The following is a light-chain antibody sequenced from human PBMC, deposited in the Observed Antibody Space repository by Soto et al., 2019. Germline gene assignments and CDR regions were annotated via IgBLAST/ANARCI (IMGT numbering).Light chain of an antibody. J-gene: IGKJ3*01. CDR1: QDISTF. Sequence: DIQMTQSPSSLSASVGDRVTITCQASQDISTFLNWYQQKPGKAPNLLIYGASNLETGVPSRFNGSGSGTDFTFTISSLQPEDIATYYCQQYDNLPPFTFGPGTKVDIK. CDR3: QQYDNLPPFT. CDR2: GAS. V-gene: IGKV1-33*01.